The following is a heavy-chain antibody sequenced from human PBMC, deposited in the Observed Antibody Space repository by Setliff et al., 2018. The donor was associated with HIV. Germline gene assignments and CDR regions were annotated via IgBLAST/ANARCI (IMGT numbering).Heavy chain of an antibody. D-gene: IGHD3-10*01. V-gene: IGHV4-34*01. J-gene: IGHJ4*02. Sequence: SETLSLTCAVYGESFNDYYWTWIRQPPGKGLEWIGEIDHSGNIKYHASLKSRVTISKDTSKNQISLKLRSVTAAETAVYYCARGLNYYGSGSYLPLGYWGQGTLVTVSS. CDR1: GESFNDYY. CDR3: ARGLNYYGSGSYLPLGY. CDR2: IDHSGNI.